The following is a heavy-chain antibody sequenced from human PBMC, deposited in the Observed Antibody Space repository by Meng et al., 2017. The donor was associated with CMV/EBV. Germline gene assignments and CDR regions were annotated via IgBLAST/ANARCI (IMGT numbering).Heavy chain of an antibody. CDR3: AREGIVVVPALPTGFDP. V-gene: IGHV4-30-4*08. CDR1: GGSISSGDYY. J-gene: IGHJ5*02. Sequence: SETLSLTCTVSGGSISSGDYYWSWIRQPPGKGLEWIGYIYYSGSTYYNPSLKSRVTISVDTSKNQFSLKLSSVTAADTAVYYCAREGIVVVPALPTGFDPWGQGTLVTVSS. CDR2: IYYSGST. D-gene: IGHD2-2*01.